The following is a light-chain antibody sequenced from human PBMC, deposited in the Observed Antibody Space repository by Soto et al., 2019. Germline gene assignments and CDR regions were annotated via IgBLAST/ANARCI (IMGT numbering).Light chain of an antibody. J-gene: IGLJ1*01. CDR1: SSNIGSYS. CDR3: AAWDDSLNGHV. CDR2: SSY. Sequence: QSVLTQPHSVSGTPGQRVTISCSGSSSNIGSYSVHWFQQVPGTAPKPLIYSSYQRPSGVPERFSGSKSGTSASLAISGLQSEDEADYYCAAWDDSLNGHVFGAGTKLTVL. V-gene: IGLV1-44*01.